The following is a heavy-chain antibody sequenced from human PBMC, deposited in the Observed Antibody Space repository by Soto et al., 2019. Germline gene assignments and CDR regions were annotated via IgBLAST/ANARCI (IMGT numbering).Heavy chain of an antibody. CDR3: AKDLRGGGDYSFWYFDL. CDR2: ISGSGGST. Sequence: GGSLRLSCAASGFTFSSYAMSWVRQAPGKGLEWVSAISGSGGSTYYADSVKGRFTISRDNSKNTLYLQMNSLRAEDTAVYYCAKDLRGGGDYSFWYFDLWGRGTLVTVSS. V-gene: IGHV3-23*01. D-gene: IGHD4-17*01. J-gene: IGHJ2*01. CDR1: GFTFSSYA.